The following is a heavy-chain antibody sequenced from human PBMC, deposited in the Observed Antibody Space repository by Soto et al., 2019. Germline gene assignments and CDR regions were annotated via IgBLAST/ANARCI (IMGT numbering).Heavy chain of an antibody. V-gene: IGHV4-30-2*01. CDR3: AKDRRIAVSHFDF. CDR2: IYHSGST. Sequence: SETLSLTCAVSGGSISSGGYSWSWIRQPPGKGLEWIGYIYHSGSTYYNPSLKSRVTISVDRSKNQFSLKLSSVTAADTAVYFCAKDRRIAVSHFDFWGQGTLVTVSS. J-gene: IGHJ4*02. D-gene: IGHD6-19*01. CDR1: GGSISSGGYS.